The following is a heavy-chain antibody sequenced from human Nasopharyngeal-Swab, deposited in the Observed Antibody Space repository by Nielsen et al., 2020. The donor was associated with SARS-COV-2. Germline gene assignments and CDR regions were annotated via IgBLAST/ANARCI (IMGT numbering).Heavy chain of an antibody. V-gene: IGHV3-53*01. CDR2: IYSGGST. CDR3: ARDRHYYDTSGYYLGGFDY. Sequence: GGSLRFSCAASGFTVSSNYMSWVRQAPGKGLEWVSVIYSGGSTYYADSVKGRFTISRDNSKNTLYLQMNSLRAEDTAVYYCARDRHYYDTSGYYLGGFDYWGQGTLVTVSS. D-gene: IGHD3-22*01. J-gene: IGHJ4*02. CDR1: GFTVSSNY.